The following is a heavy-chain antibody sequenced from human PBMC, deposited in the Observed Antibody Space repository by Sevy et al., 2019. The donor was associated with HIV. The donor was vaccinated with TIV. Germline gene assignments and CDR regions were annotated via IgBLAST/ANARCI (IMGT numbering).Heavy chain of an antibody. D-gene: IGHD3-22*01. CDR2: INSDGSST. V-gene: IGHV3-74*01. J-gene: IGHJ6*02. CDR3: AREMKYYDSSGYYYYYYYGMDV. CDR1: GFTFSSYW. Sequence: GRSLRLSCAASGFTFSSYWMHWVRQAPGKGLVWVSRINSDGSSTSYADSVKGRFTISRDNAKNTLYLQMNSLRAEATAVYYCAREMKYYDSSGYYYYYYYGMDVWGQGTTVTVSS.